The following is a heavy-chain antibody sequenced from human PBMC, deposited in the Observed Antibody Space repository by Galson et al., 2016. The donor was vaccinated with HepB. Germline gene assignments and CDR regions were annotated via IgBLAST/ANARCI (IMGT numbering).Heavy chain of an antibody. Sequence: SVKLSCKASGVSFATYDINWLRQATGQGPEWIGGMNPNTGDTGYVPKFQGRVTITRNASISTVYMELSSLRTADTAVYYCARGSDYSNYVAIFWGQGTLVTASS. CDR3: ARGSDYSNYVAIF. J-gene: IGHJ4*02. CDR1: GVSFATYD. CDR2: MNPNTGDT. D-gene: IGHD4-11*01. V-gene: IGHV1-8*01.